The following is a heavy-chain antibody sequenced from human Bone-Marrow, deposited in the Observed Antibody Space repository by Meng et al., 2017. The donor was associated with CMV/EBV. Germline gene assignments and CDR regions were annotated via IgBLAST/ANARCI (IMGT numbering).Heavy chain of an antibody. CDR1: GFTFSSYA. CDR2: ISYDGSNK. J-gene: IGHJ6*02. D-gene: IGHD3-10*01. V-gene: IGHV3-30-3*01. CDR3: SRDTSGGPFYYGMDV. Sequence: GGSLRLSCVASGFTFSSYAMHWVRQAPGKGLEWVAVISYDGSNKYYADSVKGQFTISRDNYKSTLYLQMNSLTAKDTAVYYCSRDTSGGPFYYGMDVWGQGTTVTVSS.